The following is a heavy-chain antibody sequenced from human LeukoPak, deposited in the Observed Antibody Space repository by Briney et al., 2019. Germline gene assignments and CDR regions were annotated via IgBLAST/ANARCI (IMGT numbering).Heavy chain of an antibody. V-gene: IGHV4-30-4*01. CDR3: ASRPYNSSPFDY. CDR1: GGSISSGDYY. Sequence: SEALSLTCAVSGGSISSGDYYWSWIRQPPGKGLEWIGYIYYSGSTYYNPSLKSRVTMSVDTSKNQFSLKLSSVTAADTAVYYCASRPYNSSPFDYWGQGTLVTVSS. D-gene: IGHD6-6*01. J-gene: IGHJ4*02. CDR2: IYYSGST.